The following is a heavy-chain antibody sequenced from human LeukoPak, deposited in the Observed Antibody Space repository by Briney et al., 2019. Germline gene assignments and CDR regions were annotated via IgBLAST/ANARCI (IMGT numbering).Heavy chain of an antibody. CDR3: ARTNGYDSWFDR. Sequence: GESLKISCKASGYSFTSYWISWAGQMPGKGLDWMVIIYHGDSDTRYSPSLQGQVTISADKSISTAYLQWSSLKASDTAMYYCARTNGYDSWFDRWGQGTLVTVSS. D-gene: IGHD5-12*01. CDR1: GYSFTSYW. CDR2: IYHGDSDT. J-gene: IGHJ5*02. V-gene: IGHV5-51*01.